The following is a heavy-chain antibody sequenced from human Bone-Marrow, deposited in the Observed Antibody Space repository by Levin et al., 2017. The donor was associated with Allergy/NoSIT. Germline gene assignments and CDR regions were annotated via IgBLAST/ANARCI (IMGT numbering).Heavy chain of an antibody. J-gene: IGHJ4*02. CDR2: IKHDGSER. V-gene: IGHV3-7*04. Sequence: GGSLRLSCADSGSSFSRHWMSWVRQAPGKGLQWVANIKHDGSERYYVDSVEGRFTISRDNSKNSLYLQMNRLRAEDTAVYYCATERGSGGTVFTGYLFDYWGQGTLVTVSS. CDR1: GSSFSRHW. CDR3: ATERGSGGTVFTGYLFDY. D-gene: IGHD2-15*01.